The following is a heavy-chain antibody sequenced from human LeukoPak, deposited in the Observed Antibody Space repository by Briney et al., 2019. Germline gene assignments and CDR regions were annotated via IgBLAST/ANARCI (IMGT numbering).Heavy chain of an antibody. CDR3: ARECYDFWSGCQIDY. D-gene: IGHD3-3*01. CDR2: IIPIFGTA. V-gene: IGHV1-69*13. Sequence: SVKVSCKASGGTFSSYAISWVRQAPGQGLEWMGGIIPIFGTANYAQKFQGRVTITADESTSTAYMELSSLRSEDTAVYYCARECYDFWSGCQIDYWGQGTLVTVSS. J-gene: IGHJ4*02. CDR1: GGTFSSYA.